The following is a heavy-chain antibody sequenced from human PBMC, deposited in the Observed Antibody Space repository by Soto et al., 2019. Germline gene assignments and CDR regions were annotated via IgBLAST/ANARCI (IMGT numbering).Heavy chain of an antibody. D-gene: IGHD3-3*01. Sequence: SETLSLTCAVYGGSFSGYYWSWIRQPPGKGLEWIGYVYHTGRTSYNPSLKSRVSISMDTSKNQFSLNLDSVTAADTAVYFCARDFAYFDSWGQGTLVTVSS. V-gene: IGHV4-34*11. CDR2: VYHTGRT. CDR3: ARDFAYFDS. J-gene: IGHJ4*02. CDR1: GGSFSGYY.